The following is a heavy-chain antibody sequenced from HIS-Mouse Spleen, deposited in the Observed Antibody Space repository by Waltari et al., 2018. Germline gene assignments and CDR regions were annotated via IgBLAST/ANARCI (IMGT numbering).Heavy chain of an antibody. CDR1: GCPISSYY. CDR3: AITTPIQGQAAVIDY. CDR2: IYTSGST. D-gene: IGHD4-4*01. J-gene: IGHJ4*02. Sequence: QVQLQDPGPGLVKPSETLSLPCTVSGCPISSYYWRWIRKPAGKGPEWIGRIYTSGSTNYYPSLKSRVTMSVDTSKNQFSLKLSSVTAADTAVYYCAITTPIQGQAAVIDYWGQGTLVTVSS. V-gene: IGHV4-4*07.